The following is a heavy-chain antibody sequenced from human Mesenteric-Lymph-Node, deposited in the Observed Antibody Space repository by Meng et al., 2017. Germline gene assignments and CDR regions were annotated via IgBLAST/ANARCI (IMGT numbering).Heavy chain of an antibody. J-gene: IGHJ3*01. Sequence: ASVKVSCKASGYTFTSYAMNWVRQAPGQGLEWMGWINPSSGGTEYAQIFQGRVTMTWDASVSTAYMELSRLRSDDTVLYYCAKRGTVATYAFDVWGQGTMVTVSS. CDR2: INPSSGGT. CDR3: AKRGTVATYAFDV. V-gene: IGHV1-2*02. D-gene: IGHD5-12*01. CDR1: GYTFTSYA.